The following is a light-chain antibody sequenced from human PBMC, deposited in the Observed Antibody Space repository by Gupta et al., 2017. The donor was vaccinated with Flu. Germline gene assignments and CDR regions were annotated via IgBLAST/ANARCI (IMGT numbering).Light chain of an antibody. CDR1: TGAVTSGHY. CDR2: DVS. J-gene: IGLJ3*02. V-gene: IGLV7-46*01. CDR3: LASYTVGRPV. Sequence: QDVVTQERSLTVSPGGTGTLTCGSSTGAVTSGHYPYWFQRKPGQAPKTLIYDVSDKHSWTPARFTGSLLGGKAALTLSGAQPEDEAEYYCLASYTVGRPVFGGGTKLTVL.